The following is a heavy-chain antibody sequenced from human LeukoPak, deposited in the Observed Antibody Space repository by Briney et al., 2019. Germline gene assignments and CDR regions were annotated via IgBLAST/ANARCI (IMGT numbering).Heavy chain of an antibody. V-gene: IGHV3-23*01. J-gene: IGHJ3*02. D-gene: IGHD4-17*01. Sequence: GGSLRLSCAASGFTFSSYAMSWVRQAPGKGLEWVSAISGSGGSTYYADSVKGRFTISRDNSKNTVYLQMNSLRAEDTAVYYCARVMNDYGDFDDAFDIWGQGTMVTVSS. CDR3: ARVMNDYGDFDDAFDI. CDR1: GFTFSSYA. CDR2: ISGSGGST.